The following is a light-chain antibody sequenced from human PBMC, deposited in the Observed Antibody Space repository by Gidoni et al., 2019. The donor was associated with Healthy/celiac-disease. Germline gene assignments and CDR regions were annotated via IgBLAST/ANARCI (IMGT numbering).Light chain of an antibody. CDR3: AAWDDSLNGVV. CDR2: SNN. CDR1: SSNIGSNT. V-gene: IGLV1-44*01. J-gene: IGLJ2*01. Sequence: QSVLTQPPSASGTPGQRVTISCSGCSSNIGSNTVNWYQQLPGPAPKLLIYSNNQRPSGVPDRFSGSKSGTSASLAISGLQSEDEADYYCAAWDDSLNGVVFGGGTKLTVL.